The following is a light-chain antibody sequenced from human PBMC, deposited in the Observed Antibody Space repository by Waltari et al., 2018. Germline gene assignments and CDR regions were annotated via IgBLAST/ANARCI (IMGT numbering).Light chain of an antibody. CDR3: SLSGGINNVVV. V-gene: IGLV2-8*01. CDR1: RTARNFTS. J-gene: IGLJ2*01. Sequence: QSALTQPPPASGPPGQSVTIPCTGARTARNFTSVSWYQQHPGKAPKIIIYGVTKRPPGVPDRFSGSKSGNTASLTVSGLHVEDEAHYYCSLSGGINNVVVFGGGTKLTVL. CDR2: GVT.